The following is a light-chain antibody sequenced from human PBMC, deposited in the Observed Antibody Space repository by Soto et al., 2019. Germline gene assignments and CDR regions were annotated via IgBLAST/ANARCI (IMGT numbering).Light chain of an antibody. Sequence: EILLTQSPATLSLSPGERATPSCRASQSVGSYLAWYQQKPGQAPRLLIYDASNRATGIPARFSGSGSGTDFTLTISSLEPQDFAVYFCQQRGDWPVTFGGGTKVEIK. V-gene: IGKV3-11*01. CDR1: QSVGSY. CDR3: QQRGDWPVT. J-gene: IGKJ4*01. CDR2: DAS.